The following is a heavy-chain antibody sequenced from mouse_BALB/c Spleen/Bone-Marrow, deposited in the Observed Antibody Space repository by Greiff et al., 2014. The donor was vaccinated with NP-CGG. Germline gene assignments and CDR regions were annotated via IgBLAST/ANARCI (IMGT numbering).Heavy chain of an antibody. CDR3: ARGGHDFSLDY. Sequence: VQLKESGAELGMPGASVKMSCKASGYTFTDNWIYWVKQRPGQGLEWIGAIGTSDSYTNYNQKFMGKASLTVDASSSTAYMQVSSLTSDDSAVYYCARGGHDFSLDYWGQGTSVTVSS. D-gene: IGHD2-4*01. V-gene: IGHV1-69*01. CDR2: IGTSDSYT. CDR1: GYTFTDNW. J-gene: IGHJ4*01.